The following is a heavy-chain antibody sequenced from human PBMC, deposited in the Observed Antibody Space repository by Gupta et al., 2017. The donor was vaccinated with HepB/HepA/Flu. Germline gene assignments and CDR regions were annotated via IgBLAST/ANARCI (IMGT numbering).Heavy chain of an antibody. CDR1: GFNFNIYA. J-gene: IGHJ4*02. CDR2: ISGSGDYI. CDR3: AKDQRGIVYGTSTYSMFCEY. Sequence: VQLFESGPGLVQPGGSLRLSCAASGFNFNIYAMSWVRQAPGKGLEWVSGISGSGDYIYYADSVMGRFTISRDNSKNTLYLQMNSLRAEDTAIYYCAKDQRGIVYGTSTYSMFCEYWGQGTLVTVSS. D-gene: IGHD2-8*01. V-gene: IGHV3-23*01.